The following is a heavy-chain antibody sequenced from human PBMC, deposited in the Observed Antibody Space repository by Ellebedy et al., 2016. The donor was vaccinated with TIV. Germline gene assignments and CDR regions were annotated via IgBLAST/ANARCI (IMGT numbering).Heavy chain of an antibody. Sequence: MPGGSLRLSCTVSNGSISSSCCYWGWIRQPPGKGLEWFGSVFYDGSTYYNPSLKSRLTMSVDRSKNQFSLELRSVTAADTAVYYCARQRRLVGIAATITAAYFDYWGQGSLVTVSS. J-gene: IGHJ4*02. V-gene: IGHV4-39*01. D-gene: IGHD5-12*01. CDR3: ARQRRLVGIAATITAAYFDY. CDR2: VFYDGST. CDR1: NGSISSSCCY.